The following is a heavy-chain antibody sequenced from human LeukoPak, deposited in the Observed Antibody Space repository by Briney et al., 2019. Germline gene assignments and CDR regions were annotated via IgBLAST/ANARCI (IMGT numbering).Heavy chain of an antibody. J-gene: IGHJ4*02. CDR2: IKRDGSER. CDR1: GFTFSIYW. Sequence: PGGSLRLSCAASGFTFSIYWMSWVRQAPGKGLEWVANIKRDGSERYYVDSVKGRFTLSRDNAKNSLYLQMNSLRAEDTAVYYCASAYDSSGYSLTSHFDYWGQGTLVTVSS. V-gene: IGHV3-7*03. D-gene: IGHD3-22*01. CDR3: ASAYDSSGYSLTSHFDY.